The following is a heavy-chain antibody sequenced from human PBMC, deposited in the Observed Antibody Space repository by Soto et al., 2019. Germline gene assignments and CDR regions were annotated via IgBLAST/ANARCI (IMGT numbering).Heavy chain of an antibody. CDR2: IIPIFGTS. CDR3: VIGKMREMATILRDTWFDP. J-gene: IGHJ5*02. V-gene: IGHV1-69*01. CDR1: GVTFNNHA. Sequence: QVQLVQSGAEVKKPGSSVKVSCKASGVTFNNHAINGVRQAHGQGREWMGGIIPIFGTSNYAQKFQGRVTVTAAESTRAGYMELSSLRSEDTAVYYCVIGKMREMATILRDTWFDPWGKGTLVTVSS. D-gene: IGHD5-12*01.